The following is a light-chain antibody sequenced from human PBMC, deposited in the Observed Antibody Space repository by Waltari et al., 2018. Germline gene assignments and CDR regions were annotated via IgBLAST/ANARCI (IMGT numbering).Light chain of an antibody. CDR3: QQYKSPTWT. CDR1: QSISGW. J-gene: IGKJ1*01. Sequence: DIQMTQSPSTLSAFVGDRVTITCRASQSISGWLAWYQQKPGKAPHLLIFKASTLESGVPSRFSGSGSETEFTLTINSLQPDDFATYYCQQYKSPTWTFGQGTKVEIK. CDR2: KAS. V-gene: IGKV1-5*03.